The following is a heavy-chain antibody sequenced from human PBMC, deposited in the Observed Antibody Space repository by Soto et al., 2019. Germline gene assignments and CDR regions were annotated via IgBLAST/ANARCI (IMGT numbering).Heavy chain of an antibody. CDR2: IDPSDSYT. J-gene: IGHJ6*02. V-gene: IGHV5-10-1*01. CDR3: ARVPHLTGYHNYGMDV. CDR1: GYSFTSYW. D-gene: IGHD3-9*01. Sequence: PGESLKISCNGSGYSFTSYWISWVRQMPGKGLEWMGRIDPSDSYTNYSPSFQGHVTISADKSISTAYLQWSSLKASDTAMYYCARVPHLTGYHNYGMDVWGQGTTVTVSS.